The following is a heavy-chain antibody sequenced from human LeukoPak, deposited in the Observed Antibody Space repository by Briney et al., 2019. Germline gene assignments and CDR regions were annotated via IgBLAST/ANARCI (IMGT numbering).Heavy chain of an antibody. J-gene: IGHJ4*02. D-gene: IGHD2-2*01. CDR2: INHSGST. CDR3: AGNKYRRIYR. Sequence: GSLRLSCAASGFTFSDYNMSWIRQPPGKGLEWIGEINHSGSTNYNPSLKSRVTISVDTSKNQFSLKLSSVTAADTAVYYCAGNKYRRIYRWGQGTLVTVSS. CDR1: GFTFSDYN. V-gene: IGHV4-34*08.